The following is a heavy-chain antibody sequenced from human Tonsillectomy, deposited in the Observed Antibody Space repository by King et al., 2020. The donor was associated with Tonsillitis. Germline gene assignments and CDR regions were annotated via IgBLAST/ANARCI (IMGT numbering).Heavy chain of an antibody. J-gene: IGHJ6*02. D-gene: IGHD4-17*01. Sequence: VQLVESGGGVVQPGRSLSLSCAASGFTFSSYAMHWVRQAPGKGLEWVADTSFDGSNKYYAASVKGRFTISRDNSKKTLYLQMNSLRAEDTAVYYCARRDGALDYYYYGMDVWGQGTTVTVSS. V-gene: IGHV3-30-3*01. CDR2: TSFDGSNK. CDR1: GFTFSSYA. CDR3: ARRDGALDYYYYGMDV.